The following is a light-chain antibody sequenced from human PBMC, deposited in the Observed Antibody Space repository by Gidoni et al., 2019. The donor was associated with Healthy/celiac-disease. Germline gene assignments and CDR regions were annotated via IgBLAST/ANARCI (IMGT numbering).Light chain of an antibody. CDR3: QSYDSSNVV. CDR2: EDN. CDR1: SGSIASNY. V-gene: IGLV6-57*02. Sequence: NFMLTQPHSVSESPGKTVTISCTGSSGSIASNYLQWYQQRPGSAPTTVIYEDNQRPSGVPHRFSGSIDSSSNSASLTISGLKTEDEADYYCQSYDSSNVVFGGGTELTVL. J-gene: IGLJ2*01.